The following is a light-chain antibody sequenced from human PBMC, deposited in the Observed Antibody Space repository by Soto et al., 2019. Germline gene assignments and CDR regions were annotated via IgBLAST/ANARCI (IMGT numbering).Light chain of an antibody. Sequence: TEPRRVSGSPGEAVAISCTGTSSDVGGYNYVSWYQEQPGKAPKLMIYDVSKRPSGVPDRFSGSKSGNTASLTISGLQAEDEADYSCCSYAGSYSYVVGTGTKVT. V-gene: IGLV2-11*01. J-gene: IGLJ1*01. CDR2: DVS. CDR1: SSDVGGYNY. CDR3: CSYAGSYSYV.